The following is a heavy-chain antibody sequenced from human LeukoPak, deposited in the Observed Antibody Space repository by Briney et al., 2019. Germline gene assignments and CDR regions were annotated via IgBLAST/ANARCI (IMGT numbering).Heavy chain of an antibody. V-gene: IGHV3-30*02. D-gene: IGHD6-19*01. J-gene: IGHJ6*03. CDR3: AKAGKQWLVHYMDV. CDR2: IRYDGSNK. Sequence: PGGSLRLSCAASGFTFSSYGMHWVRQAPGKGLEWVAFIRYDGSNKYYADSVKGRFTISRDNSKNTLYLQMNSLRAEDTAVYYCAKAGKQWLVHYMDVWGKGTTVTISS. CDR1: GFTFSSYG.